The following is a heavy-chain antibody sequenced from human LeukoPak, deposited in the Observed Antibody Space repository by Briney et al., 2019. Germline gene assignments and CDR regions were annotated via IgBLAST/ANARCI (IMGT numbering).Heavy chain of an antibody. D-gene: IGHD3-22*01. V-gene: IGHV1-18*01. J-gene: IGHJ6*03. CDR1: GYTFTSYG. CDR3: ARDLSSGPPHYYYYYYMDV. Sequence: ASVKVSCKASGYTFTSYGISWVRQAPGQGLEWMGWISAYNGNTNYAQKLQGRATMTTDTSTSTAYMELRSLRSDDTAVYYCARDLSSGPPHYYYYYYMDVWGKGTTVTVSS. CDR2: ISAYNGNT.